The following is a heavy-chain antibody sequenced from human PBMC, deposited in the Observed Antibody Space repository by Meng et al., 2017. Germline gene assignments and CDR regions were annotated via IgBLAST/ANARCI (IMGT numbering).Heavy chain of an antibody. Sequence: SETLSLTCTVSGGSISSGSYYWSWIRQPAGKGLEWIGRIYTSGSTNYNPSLKSRVTISVDTSKNQFSLKLSSVTAADTAVYYCARGSITMVRGVIIIPFDYWGQGTLVTVSS. V-gene: IGHV4-61*02. CDR3: ARGSITMVRGVIIIPFDY. D-gene: IGHD3-10*01. CDR1: GGSISSGSYY. J-gene: IGHJ4*02. CDR2: IYTSGST.